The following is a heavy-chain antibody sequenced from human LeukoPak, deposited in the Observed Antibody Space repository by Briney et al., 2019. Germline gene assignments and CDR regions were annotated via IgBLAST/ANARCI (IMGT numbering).Heavy chain of an antibody. D-gene: IGHD3-22*01. Sequence: ASVKVSCKASGYTFTSYAMHWVRQAPGQRLEWMGWINAGNGNTKYSQKFQGRVTMTRDTSTSTVYMELSSLRSEDTAVYYCARSVDGYLTDYWGQGTLVTVSS. V-gene: IGHV1-3*01. CDR1: GYTFTSYA. CDR3: ARSVDGYLTDY. J-gene: IGHJ4*02. CDR2: INAGNGNT.